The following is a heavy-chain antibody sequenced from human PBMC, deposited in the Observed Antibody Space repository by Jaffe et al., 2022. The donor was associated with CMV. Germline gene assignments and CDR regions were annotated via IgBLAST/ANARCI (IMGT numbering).Heavy chain of an antibody. CDR1: GFTFSNAW. V-gene: IGHV3-15*01. Sequence: EVQLVESGGGLVKPGGSLRLSCAASGFTFSNAWMSWVRQAPGKGLEWVGRIKSKTDGGTTDYAAPVKGRFTISRDDSKNTLYLQMNSLKTEDTAVYYCTTENYVWGSYRSDYWGQGTLVTVSS. J-gene: IGHJ4*02. CDR3: TTENYVWGSYRSDY. D-gene: IGHD3-16*02. CDR2: IKSKTDGGTT.